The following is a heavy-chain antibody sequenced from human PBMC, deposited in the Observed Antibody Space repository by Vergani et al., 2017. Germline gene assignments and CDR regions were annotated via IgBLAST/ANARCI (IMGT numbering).Heavy chain of an antibody. CDR2: ISGYNGNT. V-gene: IGHV1-18*01. CDR3: ARDPIDYGDYSVGRFDY. Sequence: QVQLVQSGGEVKKPGASVKVPCKASGYTFSSYGISWVRQAPGQGLEWMGWISGYNGNTNYAKKLQGRVTMTTETSTSTAYMERRSLRSDDTAVYYCARDPIDYGDYSVGRFDYWGQGTLVTVSS. J-gene: IGHJ4*02. CDR1: GYTFSSYG. D-gene: IGHD4-17*01.